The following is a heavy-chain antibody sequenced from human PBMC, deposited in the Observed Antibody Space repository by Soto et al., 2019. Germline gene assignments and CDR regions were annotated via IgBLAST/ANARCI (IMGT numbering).Heavy chain of an antibody. J-gene: IGHJ4*02. CDR2: IYYSGST. Sequence: SETLSLTCTVSGGSISSYYWSWIRQPPGKGLEWIGYIYYSGSTNYNPSLKSRVTISVDTSKNQFSLKLSSVTAADTAVYYCARVGYGGDFDYWGQGTLVTVS. D-gene: IGHD4-17*01. CDR1: GGSISSYY. CDR3: ARVGYGGDFDY. V-gene: IGHV4-59*01.